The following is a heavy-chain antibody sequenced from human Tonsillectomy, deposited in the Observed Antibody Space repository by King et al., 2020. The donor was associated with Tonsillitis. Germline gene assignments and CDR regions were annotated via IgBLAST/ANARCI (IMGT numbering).Heavy chain of an antibody. CDR3: AKDRDYDILTGYVGALDY. J-gene: IGHJ4*02. CDR1: GFTFSTYG. CDR2: ISYDGSNK. V-gene: IGHV3-30*18. Sequence: VQLVESGGRVVQPGRSLRLSCAASGFTFSTYGMHWVRQAPGKGLEWVAVISYDGSNKYYADSVKGRFTISRDNSKNTLYLQMNSLRGEDTAVCYCAKDRDYDILTGYVGALDYWGQGTLVTVSS. D-gene: IGHD3-9*01.